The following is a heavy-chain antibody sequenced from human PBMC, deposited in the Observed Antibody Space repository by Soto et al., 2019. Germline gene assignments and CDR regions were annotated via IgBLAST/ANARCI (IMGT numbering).Heavy chain of an antibody. V-gene: IGHV1-3*01. CDR3: VRKDYYGSGIYYFDY. Sequence: ASVKVSCKASGYTLNKYPMHWVRQAPGQGLEWMGFINAANGDTGYSQNFQGRVTLTRDTSASTAYMELRSLRSEDTAVYYCVRKDYYGSGIYYFDYWGQGTLVTVSS. CDR2: INAANGDT. CDR1: GYTLNKYP. J-gene: IGHJ4*02. D-gene: IGHD3-10*01.